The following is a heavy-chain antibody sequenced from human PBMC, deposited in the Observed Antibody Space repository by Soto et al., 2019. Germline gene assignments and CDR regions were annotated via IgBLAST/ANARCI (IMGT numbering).Heavy chain of an antibody. J-gene: IGHJ3*02. CDR2: ISGSGGST. CDR3: AKVPPYYGGDYVGAFDI. Sequence: GGSLRLSCAASGFTFSSYAMSWVRQAPGKGLEWVSAISGSGGSTYYADSVKGRFTISRDNSKNTLYLQMNSLRAEDTAVYYCAKVPPYYGGDYVGAFDIWGQGTMVTVSS. D-gene: IGHD2-21*02. CDR1: GFTFSSYA. V-gene: IGHV3-23*01.